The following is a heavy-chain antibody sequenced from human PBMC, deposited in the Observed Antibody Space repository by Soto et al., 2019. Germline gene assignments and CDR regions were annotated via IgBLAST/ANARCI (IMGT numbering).Heavy chain of an antibody. CDR3: ARWGDNKVFDY. J-gene: IGHJ4*02. Sequence: QVQLVESGGGVVQPGRSLRLSCAASGFTFSSYAMHWVRQAPGKGLEWVAVISYDGSNKYYADSVKGRFTISRDNSRNTVSLQMNSLRVEDTAVYYCARWGDNKVFDYWGQGTLVSVSS. D-gene: IGHD3-10*01. V-gene: IGHV3-30-3*01. CDR2: ISYDGSNK. CDR1: GFTFSSYA.